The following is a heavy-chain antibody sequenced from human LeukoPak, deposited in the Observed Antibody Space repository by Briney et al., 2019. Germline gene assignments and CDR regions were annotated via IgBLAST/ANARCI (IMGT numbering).Heavy chain of an antibody. Sequence: ASVKVSCKASGYTFTTYGISWVRHAPGQGLEWMGWISAYNGNTNYAQKLQGRVTMTTDTSTSTAYMELRSLRSDDTAVYYCARYVDTAMVDDYWGQGTLVTVSS. V-gene: IGHV1-18*01. CDR3: ARYVDTAMVDDY. CDR2: ISAYNGNT. CDR1: GYTFTTYG. D-gene: IGHD5-18*01. J-gene: IGHJ4*02.